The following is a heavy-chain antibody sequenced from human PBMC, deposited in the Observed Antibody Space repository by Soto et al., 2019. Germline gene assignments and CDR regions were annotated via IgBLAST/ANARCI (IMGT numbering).Heavy chain of an antibody. V-gene: IGHV4-34*01. CDR3: ASYRGYSYGQRFYGMDV. CDR2: INHSGST. Sequence: SETLSLTXAVYGGSFSGYYWSWIRQPPGKGLEWIGEINHSGSTNYNPSLKSRVTISVDTSKNQFSLKLSSVTAADTAVYYCASYRGYSYGQRFYGMDVWGQGTTVTVSS. CDR1: GGSFSGYY. J-gene: IGHJ6*02. D-gene: IGHD5-18*01.